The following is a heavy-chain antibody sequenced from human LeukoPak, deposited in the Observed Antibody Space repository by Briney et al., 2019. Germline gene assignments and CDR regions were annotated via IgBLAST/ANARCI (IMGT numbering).Heavy chain of an antibody. J-gene: IGHJ4*02. D-gene: IGHD3-3*01. CDR3: ARDTYDFWSGYYNFDY. V-gene: IGHV1-18*01. Sequence: ASVKVSCKASGYTFTSYGISWVRQAPGQGLEWMGWISAYNGNTNYAQKLQGRVTMTTDTSTRTAYMELRSLRSDGTAVYYCARDTYDFWSGYYNFDYGGQGTRVTVSS. CDR1: GYTFTSYG. CDR2: ISAYNGNT.